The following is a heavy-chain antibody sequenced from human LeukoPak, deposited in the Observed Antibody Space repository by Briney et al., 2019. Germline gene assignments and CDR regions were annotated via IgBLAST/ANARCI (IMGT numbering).Heavy chain of an antibody. CDR3: ARGLLWSGYYTPDY. V-gene: IGHV1-2*02. CDR1: GYTFTGYY. CDR2: INPNSGGT. D-gene: IGHD3-3*01. J-gene: IGHJ4*02. Sequence: ASVKVSCKASGYTFTGYYMHWVRQAPGQGLEWMGWINPNSGGTNYAQKFQGRVTMTRDTSISTAYMELSRLRSDDTAVYYCARGLLWSGYYTPDYWGQGTLVTVSS.